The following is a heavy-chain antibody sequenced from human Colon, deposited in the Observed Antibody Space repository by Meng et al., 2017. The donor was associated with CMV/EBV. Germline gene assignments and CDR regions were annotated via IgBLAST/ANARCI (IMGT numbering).Heavy chain of an antibody. CDR2: INCNSGGT. V-gene: IGHV1-2*02. Sequence: ASVKVSCKASGYTFTTFDINWVRQVPGQGLEWMGWINCNSGGTKYAQKFQGRVTMTRDTSIGTAYMELSRLTSDDTAVYYCARDLVVVIPDDLWGQGTLVTVSS. CDR3: ARDLVVVIPDDL. J-gene: IGHJ5*02. CDR1: GYTFTTFD. D-gene: IGHD2-2*01.